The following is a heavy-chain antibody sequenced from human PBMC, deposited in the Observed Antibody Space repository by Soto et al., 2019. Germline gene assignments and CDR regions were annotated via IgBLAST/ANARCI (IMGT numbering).Heavy chain of an antibody. CDR2: INPNSGGT. CDR3: ASNSGSYIFDLDY. J-gene: IGHJ4*02. Sequence: GASVKVSCKASGYTFTGYCMHWVRQAPGQGLEWMGWINPNSGGTNYAQKFQGWVTMTRDTSISTAYMELSRLRSDDTAVYYCASNSGSYIFDLDYWGQGTLVTVSS. CDR1: GYTFTGYC. V-gene: IGHV1-2*04. D-gene: IGHD3-10*01.